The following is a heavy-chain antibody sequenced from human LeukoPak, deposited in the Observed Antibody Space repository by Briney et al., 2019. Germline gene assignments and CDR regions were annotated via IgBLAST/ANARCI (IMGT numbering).Heavy chain of an antibody. CDR2: ISSSSSTI. CDR1: GFTFSSYS. CDR3: ARAAIAAARIYYYMDV. V-gene: IGHV3-48*01. J-gene: IGHJ6*03. Sequence: GGSLRLSCAASGFTFSSYSMNWVRQAPGKGLEWVSYISSSSSTIYYADSVKGRFTISRDNAKNSLYLQMNSLRAEGTAVYYCARAAIAAARIYYYMDVWGKGTTVTVSS. D-gene: IGHD6-13*01.